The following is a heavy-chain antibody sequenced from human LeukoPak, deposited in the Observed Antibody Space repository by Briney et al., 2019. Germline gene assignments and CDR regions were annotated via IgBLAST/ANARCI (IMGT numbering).Heavy chain of an antibody. CDR3: ARVNSGSYWAYYYYYMDV. J-gene: IGHJ6*03. CDR2: IKQDGSEK. V-gene: IGHV3-7*01. Sequence: PGGSLRLSCAASGFTFSSYWMSWVRQAPGKGLEWVANIKQDGSEKYYVDSVKGRFTISRDNAKNSLYLQMNSLRAEDTAVYYCARVNSGSYWAYYYYYMDVWGKGTTVTVSS. CDR1: GFTFSSYW. D-gene: IGHD1-26*01.